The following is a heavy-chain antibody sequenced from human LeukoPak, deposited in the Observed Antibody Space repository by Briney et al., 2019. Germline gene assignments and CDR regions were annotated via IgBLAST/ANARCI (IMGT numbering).Heavy chain of an antibody. CDR1: GYSISTGYF. D-gene: IGHD6-19*01. CDR3: ARDIQWLHP. Sequence: SETLSLTCTVSGYSISTGYFWGWIRQTPGKGLEWIGSIYHSGTTYYNPSLKSRVTISVDTSENQFSLKLNSVTAADTAVYYCARDIQWLHPWGRGTLVTVSS. CDR2: IYHSGTT. V-gene: IGHV4-38-2*02. J-gene: IGHJ5*02.